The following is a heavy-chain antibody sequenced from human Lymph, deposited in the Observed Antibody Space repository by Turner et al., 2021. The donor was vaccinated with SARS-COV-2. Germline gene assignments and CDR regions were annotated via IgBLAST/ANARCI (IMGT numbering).Heavy chain of an antibody. CDR2: INPNSGGT. CDR3: ARSRDLKSMVRGVDPFDY. D-gene: IGHD3-10*01. J-gene: IGHJ4*02. CDR1: GYTFTGYY. V-gene: IGHV1-2*02. Sequence: QVQLVQSGAEGKKPGASVTVSCKASGYTFTGYYMHWVRQAPGQGLEWMGWINPNSGGTNYAQKFQGRVTMTRNTYISTAYMELSRLGSDDTAVYYCARSRDLKSMVRGVDPFDYWGQGTLVTVSS.